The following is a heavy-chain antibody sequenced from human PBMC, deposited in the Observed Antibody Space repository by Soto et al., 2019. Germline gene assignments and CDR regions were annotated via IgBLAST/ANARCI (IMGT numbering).Heavy chain of an antibody. D-gene: IGHD6-19*01. CDR1: GYTFTSYG. CDR3: ARDLAVGLVDY. Sequence: QVQLVQSGAEVKKPGASVKVSCKASGYTFTSYGISWVRQAHGQGLEWMGWISAYNGNTKSAQKLQGRVTMTTDTSTSTDYMALRSLRCDDTAVYYCARDLAVGLVDYWGQGTLVTVSS. J-gene: IGHJ4*02. CDR2: ISAYNGNT. V-gene: IGHV1-18*01.